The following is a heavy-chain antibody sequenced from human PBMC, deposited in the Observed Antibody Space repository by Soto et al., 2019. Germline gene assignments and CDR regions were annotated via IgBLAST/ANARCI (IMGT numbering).Heavy chain of an antibody. CDR1: GASISSGGYS. D-gene: IGHD3-10*01. CDR2: IYESGNT. V-gene: IGHV4-30-2*01. CDR3: ARVGSADSGSYYTLDY. J-gene: IGHJ4*02. Sequence: QLQLQESGSGLVEPSQTLSLTCTVSGASISSGGYSWTWIRQPPGKGLEWIGYIYESGNTYYNSSLESRVTISLDVSKNQFSLKLNSVTAADTAVYYCARVGSADSGSYYTLDYWGQGSLVTVSS.